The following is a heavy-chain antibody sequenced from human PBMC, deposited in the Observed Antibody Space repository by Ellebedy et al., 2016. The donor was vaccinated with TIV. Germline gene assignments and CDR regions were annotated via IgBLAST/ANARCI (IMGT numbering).Heavy chain of an antibody. J-gene: IGHJ4*02. D-gene: IGHD2-21*01. Sequence: GGSLRLSXVASGFTFSNHAMNWVRQAPGKGLEWVAGIWYDGTNKYFADSVKGRFTISRDNSKNTLYLQMNGLRAEDTAVYYCAGGDCGSNCNFRGFAHWGQGILVTVSS. V-gene: IGHV3-33*01. CDR2: IWYDGTNK. CDR1: GFTFSNHA. CDR3: AGGDCGSNCNFRGFAH.